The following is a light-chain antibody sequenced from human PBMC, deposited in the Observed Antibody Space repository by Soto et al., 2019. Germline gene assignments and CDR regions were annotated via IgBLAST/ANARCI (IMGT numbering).Light chain of an antibody. CDR2: DVS. Sequence: EIVLTQSPCTLSLSPGERATLSCRASQSVRSSYLAWYQQKPGQAPRLLIYDVSTRATGIPDRFSGSGSGTDFTLTISRLEPEDFAVYYCQQFGSSPPMYTFGQGTKLEIK. V-gene: IGKV3-20*01. J-gene: IGKJ2*01. CDR1: QSVRSSY. CDR3: QQFGSSPPMYT.